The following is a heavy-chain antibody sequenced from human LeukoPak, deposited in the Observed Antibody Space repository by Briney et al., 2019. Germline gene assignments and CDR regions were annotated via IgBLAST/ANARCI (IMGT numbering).Heavy chain of an antibody. CDR1: GYTFTGYY. J-gene: IGHJ6*03. D-gene: IGHD2-15*01. CDR2: INPNSGGT. CDR3: AREPQYCSGGSCYSAHYMDV. Sequence: ASVKVSCKASGYTFTGYYMHWVRQAPGQGLEWMGWINPNSGGTNYAQKFQGRVTMTRDTSISTAYMELSRLRSDDTAVYYCAREPQYCSGGSCYSAHYMDVWGKGTTVTVSS. V-gene: IGHV1-2*02.